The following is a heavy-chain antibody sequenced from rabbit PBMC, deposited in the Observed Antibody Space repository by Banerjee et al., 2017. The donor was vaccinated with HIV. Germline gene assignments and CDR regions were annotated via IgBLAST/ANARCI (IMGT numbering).Heavy chain of an antibody. D-gene: IGHD7-1*01. V-gene: IGHV1S40*01. CDR3: ARDRDGTGESSFDL. Sequence: QSLEESGGDLVKPGASLTLTCTASGFSFSSSYYMCWVRQAPGKGLEWIGCIYTSSGSTWYASWVNGRFTISKTSSTTVTLQMTSLTAADTATYFCARDRDGTGESSFDLWGPGTLVT. CDR2: IYTSSGST. CDR1: GFSFSSSYY. J-gene: IGHJ4*01.